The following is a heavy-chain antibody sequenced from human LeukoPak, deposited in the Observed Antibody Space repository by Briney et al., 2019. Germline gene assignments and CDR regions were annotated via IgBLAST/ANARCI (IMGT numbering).Heavy chain of an antibody. CDR2: INHSGST. J-gene: IGHJ5*02. D-gene: IGHD3-10*01. Sequence: PSETLSLTCAVYGGSFSGYYWSWIRQPPGKGLEWIGEINHSGSTNYNPSLKSRVTISVDTSKNQFSLKLSSVTAADTAVYYYARGPRYYGSRSFEPTPFDPWGQGTLVTVSS. V-gene: IGHV4-34*01. CDR1: GGSFSGYY. CDR3: ARGPRYYGSRSFEPTPFDP.